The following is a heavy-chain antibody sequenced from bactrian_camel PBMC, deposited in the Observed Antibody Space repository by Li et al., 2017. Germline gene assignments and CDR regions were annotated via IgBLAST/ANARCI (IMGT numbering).Heavy chain of an antibody. CDR3: ATTGFDF. CDR2: INGDGTNI. D-gene: IGHD5*01. CDR1: GFTFTTNY. Sequence: HVQLVESGGGLVQPGRSLRLSCATSGFTFTTNYMNWVRQAPGKGLEWVSSINGDGTNIVYLDSVKGRFTISRDNAKNTVYLQIDSLKFEDTALYYCATTGFDFWGQGTQVTVS. J-gene: IGHJ6*01. V-gene: IGHV3-2*01.